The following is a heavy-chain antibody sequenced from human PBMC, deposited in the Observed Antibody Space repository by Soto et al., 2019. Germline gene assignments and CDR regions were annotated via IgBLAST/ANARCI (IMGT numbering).Heavy chain of an antibody. J-gene: IGHJ4*02. CDR3: ARGSYYYDSSGYRLYYFDY. CDR1: GGSISSGDYY. D-gene: IGHD3-22*01. Sequence: QVQLQESGPGLVKPSQTLSLTCTVSGGSISSGDYYWSWTRQPPGKGLEWIGYIYYSGSTYYNPSLKSRVTISVDTSKNQFSLKLSSVTAADTAVYYCARGSYYYDSSGYRLYYFDYWGQGTLVTVSS. CDR2: IYYSGST. V-gene: IGHV4-30-4*01.